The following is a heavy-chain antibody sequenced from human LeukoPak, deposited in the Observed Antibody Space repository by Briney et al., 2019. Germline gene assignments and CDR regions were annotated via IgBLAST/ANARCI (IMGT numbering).Heavy chain of an antibody. CDR2: ISGSGGST. Sequence: GGSLRLSCAASGLTFSSYAMSWVRQAPGKGLEWVSAISGSGGSTYYADSVKGRFTISRDNSKNTLYLQMNSLRAEDTAVYFCARYVSDGYNAPFDSWGQGTLVTASS. CDR3: ARYVSDGYNAPFDS. D-gene: IGHD5-24*01. CDR1: GLTFSSYA. V-gene: IGHV3-23*01. J-gene: IGHJ4*02.